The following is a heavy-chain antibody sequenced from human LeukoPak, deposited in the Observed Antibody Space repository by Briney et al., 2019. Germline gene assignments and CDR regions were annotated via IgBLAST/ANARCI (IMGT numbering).Heavy chain of an antibody. V-gene: IGHV4-59*01. CDR1: GGSISSYY. J-gene: IGHJ3*02. CDR2: IYYSGST. CDR3: ARGRYYYDSSGYPIYDAFDI. Sequence: PSETLSLTCAVYGGSISSYYWSWIRQPPGKGLEWIGYIYYSGSTNYNPSLKSRVTISVDTSKNQFSLKLSSVTAADTAVYYCARGRYYYDSSGYPIYDAFDIWGQGTMVTVSS. D-gene: IGHD3-22*01.